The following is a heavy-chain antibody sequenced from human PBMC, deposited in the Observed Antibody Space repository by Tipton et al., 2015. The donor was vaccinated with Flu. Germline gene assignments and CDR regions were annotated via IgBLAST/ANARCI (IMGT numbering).Heavy chain of an antibody. V-gene: IGHV4-59*12. CDR1: GGSLSSYY. Sequence: TLSLTCTVSGGSLSSYYWSWIRQPAGKGLEWIGTIYYSGGSTYYSPSLESRVTISVDTSKNQFSLKLTSVTAADTAVYYCARVPSGWGGYFDLWGRGTLVTVSS. D-gene: IGHD3-16*01. CDR2: IYYSGGST. CDR3: ARVPSGWGGYFDL. J-gene: IGHJ2*01.